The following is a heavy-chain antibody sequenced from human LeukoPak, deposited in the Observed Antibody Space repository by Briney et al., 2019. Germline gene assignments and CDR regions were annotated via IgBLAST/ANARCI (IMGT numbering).Heavy chain of an antibody. CDR2: IWYAGSNK. Sequence: GGSRRLSCAASGFTFSSYAMHWVRQAPGKGLEWVAVIWYAGSNKYYADSVKGRFTISRDNSKNTLYLQMNSLRAEDTAVYYCAKSITLSLRGVGYWGQGTLVTVSS. V-gene: IGHV3-33*06. CDR1: GFTFSSYA. CDR3: AKSITLSLRGVGY. J-gene: IGHJ4*02. D-gene: IGHD2-15*01.